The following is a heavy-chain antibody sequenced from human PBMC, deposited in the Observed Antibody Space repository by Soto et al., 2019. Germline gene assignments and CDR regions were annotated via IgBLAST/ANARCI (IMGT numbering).Heavy chain of an antibody. CDR1: GFPFDSYS. V-gene: IGHV3-21*01. J-gene: IGHJ6*02. Sequence: GGSLRLSCAVSGFPFDSYSMCWVRRAPGQGLEWLASLSSGSFYIFHADSIRGRFTISRDDAKNLLFLQMNSLTIEDTATYYCAREANTIYAPHGLDVWGQGTAVTVSS. CDR2: LSSGSFYI. D-gene: IGHD3-3*01. CDR3: AREANTIYAPHGLDV.